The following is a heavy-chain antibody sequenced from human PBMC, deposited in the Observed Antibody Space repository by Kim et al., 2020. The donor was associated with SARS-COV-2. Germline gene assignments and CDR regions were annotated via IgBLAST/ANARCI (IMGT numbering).Heavy chain of an antibody. D-gene: IGHD2-2*01. V-gene: IGHV3-33*01. J-gene: IGHJ6*02. CDR3: AREMYQLLPAYYYYYGMDV. Sequence: GGSLRLSCAASGFTFSSYGMHWVRQAPGKGLEWVAVIWYDGSNKYYADSVKGRFTISRDNSKNTLYLQMNSLRAEDTAVYYCAREMYQLLPAYYYYYGMDVWGQGTTVTVSS. CDR1: GFTFSSYG. CDR2: IWYDGSNK.